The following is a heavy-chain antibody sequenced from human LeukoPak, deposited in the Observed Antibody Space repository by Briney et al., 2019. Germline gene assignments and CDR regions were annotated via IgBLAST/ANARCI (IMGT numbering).Heavy chain of an antibody. CDR3: ARERDYDSSGYYYVGAFDI. V-gene: IGHV3-48*01. Sequence: GGSLRLSCAASGFTFSSYAMSWVRQAPGKGLEWVSYISSSSSTIYYADSVKGRFTISRDNAKNSLYLQMNSLRAEDTAVYYCARERDYDSSGYYYVGAFDIWGQGTMVTVSS. CDR1: GFTFSSYA. D-gene: IGHD3-22*01. CDR2: ISSSSSTI. J-gene: IGHJ3*02.